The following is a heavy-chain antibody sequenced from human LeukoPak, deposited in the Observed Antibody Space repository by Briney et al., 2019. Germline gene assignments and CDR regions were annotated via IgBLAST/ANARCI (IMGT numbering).Heavy chain of an antibody. D-gene: IGHD2-2*01. CDR2: IGSTSI. CDR3: ARDGPPAGAGDFDY. CDR1: GFSTRTNS. V-gene: IGHV3-48*01. J-gene: IGHJ4*02. Sequence: GGSLRLSCAASGFSTRTNSMGWVRQAPGKGLEWVSYIGSTSIYADSVKGRFTISRDNAKNTLYLQMNSLRAEDTAVYYCARDGPPAGAGDFDYWGQGTPVTVSS.